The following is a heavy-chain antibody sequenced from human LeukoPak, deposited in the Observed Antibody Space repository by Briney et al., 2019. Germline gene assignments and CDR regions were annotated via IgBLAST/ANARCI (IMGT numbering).Heavy chain of an antibody. V-gene: IGHV1-18*01. Sequence: ASVKVSCKTSGYTFTSYGISWVRQAPGQGLEWMGWISAYNGNTNYAQKLQGRVTMTTDTSTSTAYMELRSLRSDDTAVYYCARGKRVVYYYDSSGYYSFDYWGQGTLVTVSS. CDR2: ISAYNGNT. J-gene: IGHJ4*02. CDR3: ARGKRVVYYYDSSGYYSFDY. CDR1: GYTFTSYG. D-gene: IGHD3-22*01.